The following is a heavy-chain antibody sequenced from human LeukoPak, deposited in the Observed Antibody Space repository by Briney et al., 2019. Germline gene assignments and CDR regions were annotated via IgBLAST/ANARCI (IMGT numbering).Heavy chain of an antibody. J-gene: IGHJ4*02. V-gene: IGHV3-53*01. Sequence: GGSLSLSWAASGFTVSSKHMTWVRQAPGKGLGWVSVVYNGGNKYYADSVKGRFTISKDNSNNTLYLQMNSLRAEDTAVYYCTSRVVVPGAISDYWGQGTLVTVSS. CDR2: VYNGGNK. CDR1: GFTVSSKH. CDR3: TSRVVVPGAISDY. D-gene: IGHD2-2*01.